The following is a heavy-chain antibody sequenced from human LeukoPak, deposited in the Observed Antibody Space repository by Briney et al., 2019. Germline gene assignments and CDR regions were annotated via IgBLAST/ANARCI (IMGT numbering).Heavy chain of an antibody. V-gene: IGHV1-69*13. Sequence: ASVKVSCKASGGTSSSYAISWVRQAPGQGLEWMGGIIPIFGTANYAQKFQGRVTITADESTSAAYMELSSLRSEDTAVYYCARDRSSYGMDVWGQGTTVTVSS. J-gene: IGHJ6*02. CDR1: GGTSSSYA. CDR3: ARDRSSYGMDV. CDR2: IIPIFGTA.